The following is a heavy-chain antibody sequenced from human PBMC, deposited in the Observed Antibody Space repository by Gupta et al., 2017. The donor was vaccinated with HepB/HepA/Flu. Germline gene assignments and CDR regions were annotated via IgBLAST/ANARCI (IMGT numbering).Heavy chain of an antibody. CDR3: ARDGRRFCTSASCYQDY. Sequence: QVQLVQSGPEVKKPGASVKVSCKASGYIFTTYDISWVRQDPGRGLEWMGWIGPYNGNTVSAQKFQGRITMTTDTSTSTAHMELRSLRSDDTAVYFCARDGRRFCTSASCYQDYWGQGTQVTVSS. V-gene: IGHV1-18*01. CDR1: GYIFTTYD. D-gene: IGHD2-2*01. CDR2: IGPYNGNT. J-gene: IGHJ4*02.